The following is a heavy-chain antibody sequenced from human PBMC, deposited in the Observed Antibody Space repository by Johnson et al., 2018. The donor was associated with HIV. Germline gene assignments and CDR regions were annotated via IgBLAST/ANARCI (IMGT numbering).Heavy chain of an antibody. D-gene: IGHD6-19*01. CDR2: IYSGGST. V-gene: IGHV3-66*01. CDR3: ARGVGSGWPTNAFDI. CDR1: GFTFDDCG. J-gene: IGHJ3*02. Sequence: VQLVESGGGVVRPGGSLRLSCAASGFTFDDCGMNWVRQAPGKGLEWVSVIYSGGSTYYADSVKGRFTISRDNSKNTLYLQMNSLRAEDTAVYYCARGVGSGWPTNAFDIWGRGTRVTVSS.